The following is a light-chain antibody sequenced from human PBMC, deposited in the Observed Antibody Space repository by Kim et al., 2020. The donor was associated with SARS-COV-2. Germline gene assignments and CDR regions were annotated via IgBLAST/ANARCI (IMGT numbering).Light chain of an antibody. CDR3: LLSYSGVWV. V-gene: IGLV7-46*01. Sequence: PGDTVTLTCSSGTGPVTSSQFPYWFQQRPGQAPRTLISDTTNTHSWTPARFSGSLLGDKAALTLSGAQPEDEADYYCLLSYSGVWVFGGGTQLTVL. CDR2: DTT. J-gene: IGLJ3*02. CDR1: TGPVTSSQF.